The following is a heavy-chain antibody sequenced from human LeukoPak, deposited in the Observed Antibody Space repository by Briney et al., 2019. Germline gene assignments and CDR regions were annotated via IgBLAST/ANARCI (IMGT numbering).Heavy chain of an antibody. CDR1: GFTFSIYG. CDR2: IRNDGRSK. Sequence: PGGSLRLSCAASGFTFSIYGMHWVRQAPGKGLEWVAFIRNDGRSKYYGDSVKGRITISRDNSQSTLSLQVNSLRAEDTAVYYCAKDFDGSSYGILDTWGQGTLVTVSS. CDR3: AKDFDGSSYGILDT. J-gene: IGHJ5*02. V-gene: IGHV3-30*02. D-gene: IGHD2-2*01.